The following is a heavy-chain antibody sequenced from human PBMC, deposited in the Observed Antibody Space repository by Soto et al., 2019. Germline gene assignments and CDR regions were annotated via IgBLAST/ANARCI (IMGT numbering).Heavy chain of an antibody. Sequence: QVQLVQSGAEVKKPGSSVKVSCKASGGTFSSYAISWVRQAPGQGLEWMGGIIPIFGTANYAQKFQGRVTITADESTSTAYMELSSLRSEDTAVYYCARTREDPTTLGSAFDIWGQGTMVTVSS. CDR2: IIPIFGTA. CDR1: GGTFSSYA. CDR3: ARTREDPTTLGSAFDI. V-gene: IGHV1-69*12. D-gene: IGHD1-1*01. J-gene: IGHJ3*02.